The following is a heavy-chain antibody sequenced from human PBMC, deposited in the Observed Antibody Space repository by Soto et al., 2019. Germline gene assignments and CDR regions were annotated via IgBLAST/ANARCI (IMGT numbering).Heavy chain of an antibody. V-gene: IGHV4-39*01. CDR2: IYYNGST. D-gene: IGHD1-26*01. CDR1: GGSLSSSYYF. Sequence: SETLSLTCSVSGGSLSSSYYFWGWIRQPPGKGLEWIGTIYYNGSTYYTPSLNSRVTISLDTPYSQFSLKLSSVTPAETALYYCTRPPKNIILGAAIDYWGKGPTVAVPS. CDR3: TRPPKNIILGAAIDY. J-gene: IGHJ4*02.